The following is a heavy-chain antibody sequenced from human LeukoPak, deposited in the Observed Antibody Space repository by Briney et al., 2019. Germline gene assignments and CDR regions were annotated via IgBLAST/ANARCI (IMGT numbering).Heavy chain of an antibody. CDR1: GYSFTSYW. D-gene: IGHD4-17*01. Sequence: GESLKISYKGSGYSFTSYWIGWVRQMPGKGLEWMGIIYPGDSDTRYSPSFQGQVTISADKSISTAYLQWSSLKASDTAMYYCARLGDYGDGAYGMDVWGQGTTVTVSS. CDR2: IYPGDSDT. V-gene: IGHV5-51*01. J-gene: IGHJ6*02. CDR3: ARLGDYGDGAYGMDV.